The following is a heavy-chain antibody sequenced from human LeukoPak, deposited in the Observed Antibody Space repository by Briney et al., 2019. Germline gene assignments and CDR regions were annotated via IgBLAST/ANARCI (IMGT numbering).Heavy chain of an antibody. Sequence: PSETLSLTCTVSGGSISSCYWCWIWQPPGQGLGWIGYMYYSGSTNYNPSLKSRVTISVDTSKIQSSLKLSSVTAADTAVYYCASCPWFGEDVGYWGQGTLVTVSS. V-gene: IGHV4-59*12. CDR3: ASCPWFGEDVGY. J-gene: IGHJ4*02. D-gene: IGHD3-10*01. CDR1: GGSISSCY. CDR2: MYYSGST.